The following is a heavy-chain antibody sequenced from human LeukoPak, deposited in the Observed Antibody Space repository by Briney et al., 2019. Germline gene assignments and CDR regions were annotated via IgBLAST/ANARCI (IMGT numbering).Heavy chain of an antibody. V-gene: IGHV1-69*05. CDR2: IIPIFGTA. CDR1: GYTFTGYY. Sequence: SVKVSCKASGYTFTGYYMHWVRQAPGQGLEWMGGIIPIFGTANYAQKFQGRVTITTDESTSTAYMELSSLRSEDTAVYYCARDSRYSDNSGYYYSHYYMDVWGKGTTVTVSS. D-gene: IGHD3-22*01. CDR3: ARDSRYSDNSGYYYSHYYMDV. J-gene: IGHJ6*03.